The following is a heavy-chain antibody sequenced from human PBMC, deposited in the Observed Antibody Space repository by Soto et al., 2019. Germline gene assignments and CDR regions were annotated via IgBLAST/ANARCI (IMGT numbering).Heavy chain of an antibody. CDR3: ARDLSKEVLGYTTVWYDAFDI. Sequence: ASVKVSCKAIGYSLTSHYVRWVRQAPGQGLEWMGTIYPGGVNIGYAQKFKGRFTISRDNAKNSLYLQMNSLRAEDTAVYYCARDLSKEVLGYTTVWYDAFDIWGQGTIVTVSS. V-gene: IGHV1-46*01. D-gene: IGHD6-19*01. J-gene: IGHJ3*02. CDR1: GYSLTSHY. CDR2: IYPGGVNI.